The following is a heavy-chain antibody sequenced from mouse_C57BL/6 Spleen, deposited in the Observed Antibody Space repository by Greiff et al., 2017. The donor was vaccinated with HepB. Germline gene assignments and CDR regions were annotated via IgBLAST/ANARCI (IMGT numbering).Heavy chain of an antibody. V-gene: IGHV1-72*01. D-gene: IGHD1-1*01. J-gene: IGHJ4*01. CDR1: GYTFTSYW. CDR3: ARWNYYYGSSHYYAMDY. CDR2: IDPNSGGT. Sequence: QVQLKQPGAELVKPGASVKLSCKASGYTFTSYWMHWVKQRPGRGLEWIGRIDPNSGGTKYNEKFKSKATLTVDKPSSTAYMQLSSLTSEDSAVYYCARWNYYYGSSHYYAMDYWGQGTSVTVSS.